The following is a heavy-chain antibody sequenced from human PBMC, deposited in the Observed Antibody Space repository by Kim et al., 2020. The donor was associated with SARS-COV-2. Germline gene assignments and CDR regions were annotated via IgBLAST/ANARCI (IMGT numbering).Heavy chain of an antibody. D-gene: IGHD3-10*01. CDR2: IYPGDSDT. Sequence: GESLKISCKGSGYSFTSYWIGWVRQMPGKGLEWMGIIYPGDSDTRYSPSFQGQVTISADKSISTAYLQWSSLKASDTAMYYCARVPVRVRPYYYYYGMDVWGQGTTVTVSS. CDR1: GYSFTSYW. V-gene: IGHV5-51*01. J-gene: IGHJ6*02. CDR3: ARVPVRVRPYYYYYGMDV.